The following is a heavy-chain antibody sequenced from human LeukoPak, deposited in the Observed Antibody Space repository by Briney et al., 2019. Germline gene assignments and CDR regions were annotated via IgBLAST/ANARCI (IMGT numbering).Heavy chain of an antibody. CDR3: ASGEVGVRKYYSDPLHY. D-gene: IGHD3-10*01. CDR2: ISSSSSYI. V-gene: IGHV3-21*04. Sequence: GGSLRLSCAASGFTFSSYSMNWVRQAPGKGPEWVSSISSSSSYIYYADSVKGRFTTSRDNAKNSLYLQMNSLRAEDTAVYYCASGEVGVRKYYSDPLHYSGQGTLVTVSS. J-gene: IGHJ4*02. CDR1: GFTFSSYS.